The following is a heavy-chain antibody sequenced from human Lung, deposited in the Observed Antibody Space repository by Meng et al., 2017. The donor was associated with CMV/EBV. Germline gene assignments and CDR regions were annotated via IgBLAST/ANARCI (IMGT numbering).Heavy chain of an antibody. CDR1: GFTFDDYA. Sequence: ESXKISXAASGFTFDDYAMHWVRQAPGKGLEWVSLISWDGGSTYYADSVKGRFTISRDNSKNSLYPQMNSLRAEDTALYYCAKDADGGKGYYYYGMDVWGQGXTVTVSS. CDR2: ISWDGGST. D-gene: IGHD4-23*01. V-gene: IGHV3-43D*03. CDR3: AKDADGGKGYYYYGMDV. J-gene: IGHJ6*02.